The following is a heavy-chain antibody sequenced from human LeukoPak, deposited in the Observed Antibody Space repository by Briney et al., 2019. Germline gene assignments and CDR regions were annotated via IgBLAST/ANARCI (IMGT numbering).Heavy chain of an antibody. V-gene: IGHV3-74*01. J-gene: IGHJ4*02. CDR3: ARVGGLEDYFDY. CDR1: GFTFSSYW. D-gene: IGHD3-16*01. Sequence: GGSLRLSCAATGFTFSSYWMHWVRQAPGKGLVWVSHINSDGSSTSYADSVKGRFTISRDNAKNTLYLQMNSLRAEDTAVYYCARVGGLEDYFDYWGQGTLVTVSS. CDR2: INSDGSST.